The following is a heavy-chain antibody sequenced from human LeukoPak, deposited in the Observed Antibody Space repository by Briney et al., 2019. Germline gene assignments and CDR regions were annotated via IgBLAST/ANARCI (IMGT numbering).Heavy chain of an antibody. V-gene: IGHV4-39*07. Sequence: SETLSLTCTVSGGSISSSSYYWGWIRQPPGKGLEWIGSIYYSGSTYYNPSLKSRVTISVDTSKNQFSLKLSSVTAADTAVYYCASSNYAGFLDYYYYYMDVWGKGTTVTVSS. D-gene: IGHD2-2*01. J-gene: IGHJ6*03. CDR2: IYYSGST. CDR1: GGSISSSSYY. CDR3: ASSNYAGFLDYYYYYMDV.